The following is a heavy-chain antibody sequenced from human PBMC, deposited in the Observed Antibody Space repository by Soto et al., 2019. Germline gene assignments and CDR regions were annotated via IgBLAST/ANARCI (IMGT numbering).Heavy chain of an antibody. CDR2: IAIGSFYS. V-gene: IGHV3-23*01. J-gene: IGHJ4*02. CDR1: GFTFGTVA. D-gene: IGHD3-9*01. CDR3: AKDRSSRYLPGLYFDF. Sequence: EVQLLESGGGLVEPGGSLRLSCVASGFTFGTVAMTWVRQAPGKGLEWVSSIAIGSFYSYYAPSVKGRFTTSRDDSKNTLYLQMHSLRADDTTLYYCAKDRSSRYLPGLYFDFWGPGSVVTVSS.